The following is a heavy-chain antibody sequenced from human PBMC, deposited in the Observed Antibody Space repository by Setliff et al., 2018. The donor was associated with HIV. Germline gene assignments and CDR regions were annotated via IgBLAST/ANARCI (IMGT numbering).Heavy chain of an antibody. CDR3: ARLGYSGSLVGAFDI. J-gene: IGHJ3*02. Sequence: PSETLSLTCAVYGGSFSGYYWSWIRQPPGKGLEWIGEINHDRTTNYNPSLKSRVTISVDTSKNQFSLNLTSVTAADTAVYYCARLGYSGSLVGAFDIWGQGTMVTVSS. V-gene: IGHV4-34*01. CDR2: INHDRTT. CDR1: GGSFSGYY. D-gene: IGHD1-26*01.